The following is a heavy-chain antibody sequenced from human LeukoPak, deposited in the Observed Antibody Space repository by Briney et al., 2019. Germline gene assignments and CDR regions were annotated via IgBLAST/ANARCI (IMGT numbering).Heavy chain of an antibody. CDR2: IYTSGST. J-gene: IGHJ5*02. D-gene: IGHD3-10*01. CDR3: AREPNMVRNAPVDP. CDR1: GGSISSYY. Sequence: SETLSLTCTVSGGSISSYYWSWIRQPAGKGLEWIGRIYTSGSTNYNPSLKSRVTMSVDTSKNQFSLKLSSVTAAGTAVYYCAREPNMVRNAPVDPWGQGTLVTVSS. V-gene: IGHV4-4*07.